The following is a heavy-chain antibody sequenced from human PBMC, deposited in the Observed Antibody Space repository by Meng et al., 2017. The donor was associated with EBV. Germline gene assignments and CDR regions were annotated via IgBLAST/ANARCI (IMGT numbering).Heavy chain of an antibody. D-gene: IGHD6-13*01. Sequence: QVQLGQSGSVVKKTGASVKVSCQASGSTFTSYYMHWVRQAPGQGLEWMGIINPSGGSTSYAQKFQGRVTMTRDTSTSTVYMELSSLRSEDTAVYYCARNGIAAWGWFDPWGQGTLVTVSS. CDR3: ARNGIAAWGWFDP. CDR1: GSTFTSYY. CDR2: INPSGGST. J-gene: IGHJ5*02. V-gene: IGHV1-46*01.